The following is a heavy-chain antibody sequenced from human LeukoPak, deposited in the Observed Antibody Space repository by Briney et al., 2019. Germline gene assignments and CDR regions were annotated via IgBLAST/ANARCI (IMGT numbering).Heavy chain of an antibody. V-gene: IGHV3-21*01. Sequence: GGSLRLSCAASGFTFSSYSMNWVRQAPGKGLEWVSSISSSSSYIYYADSVKGRFTISRDNAKNSLYLQMNSLRAEDTAVYYCARGAGECSCGSCYVINWFDPWGQGTLVTVSS. CDR2: ISSSSSYI. J-gene: IGHJ5*02. CDR3: ARGAGECSCGSCYVINWFDP. CDR1: GFTFSSYS. D-gene: IGHD2-15*01.